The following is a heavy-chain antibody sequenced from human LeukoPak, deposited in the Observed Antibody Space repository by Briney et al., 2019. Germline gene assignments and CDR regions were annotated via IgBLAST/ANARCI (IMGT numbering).Heavy chain of an antibody. CDR2: IYSDGNT. V-gene: IGHV3-66*01. CDR3: TRGHYSNTL. Sequence: TGGSLRLSCAASGFIVSDKYMSWVRQAPGKGLEWISVIYSDGNTYYSDSVKGRFTTSRDNSKNTLLLQMDSLRVEDTAVYYCTRGHYSNTLGGQGTLVTVSS. J-gene: IGHJ4*02. D-gene: IGHD6-13*01. CDR1: GFIVSDKY.